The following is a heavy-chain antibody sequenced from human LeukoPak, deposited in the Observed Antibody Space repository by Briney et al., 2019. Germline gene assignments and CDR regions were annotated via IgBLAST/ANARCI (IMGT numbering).Heavy chain of an antibody. D-gene: IGHD2-2*01. CDR2: IIPIFGTA. CDR1: GGTFTSYA. CDR3: ARRPGGLVVPAAYDY. V-gene: IGHV1-69*05. J-gene: IGHJ4*02. Sequence: ASVKVSCTASGGTFTSYAISWVRQAPGQGLEWMGRIIPIFGTANYAQKFQGRVTITTDESTSTPYMELRSLRSEATAVYYCARRPGGLVVPAAYDYWGQGTLVTVSS.